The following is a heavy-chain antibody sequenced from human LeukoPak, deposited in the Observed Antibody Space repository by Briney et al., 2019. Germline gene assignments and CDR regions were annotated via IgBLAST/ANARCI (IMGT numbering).Heavy chain of an antibody. CDR1: GFTFSNYW. Sequence: GGSLRLSCAASGFTFSNYWMHWVRQAPGKGLVWVSRINSDGRNTNYADSVKGGFTISRDDAKNTLYLQMNSLRAEDTAVYYCARSDVVKTFDIWGQGTMVTVSS. D-gene: IGHD2-21*01. CDR3: ARSDVVKTFDI. V-gene: IGHV3-74*01. J-gene: IGHJ3*02. CDR2: INSDGRNT.